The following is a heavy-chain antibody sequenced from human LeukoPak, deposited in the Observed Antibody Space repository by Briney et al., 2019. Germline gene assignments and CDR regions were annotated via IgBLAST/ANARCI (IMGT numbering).Heavy chain of an antibody. CDR1: GGSISSCSYY. D-gene: IGHD2-15*01. Sequence: PSQTLSLTCTVSGGSISSCSYYGSWIRQPAAKGLEWIGRIDTSGSTNFTPSLKSRVTISVDTSKNQFSLKLSSVTAADTAVYYCARGGGGPAWYWGQGTLVTVSS. CDR2: IDTSGST. J-gene: IGHJ4*02. CDR3: ARGGGGPAWY. V-gene: IGHV4-61*02.